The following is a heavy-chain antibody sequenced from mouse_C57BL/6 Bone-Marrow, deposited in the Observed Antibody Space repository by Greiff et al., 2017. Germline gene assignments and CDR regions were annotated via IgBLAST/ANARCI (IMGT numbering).Heavy chain of an antibody. CDR3: AKLGRFAY. J-gene: IGHJ3*01. V-gene: IGHV3-6*01. CDR1: GYSITSGYY. Sequence: ESGPGLVKPSQSLSLTCSVTGYSITSGYYWNWIRQFPGNKLEWMGYISYDGSNNYNPSLKNRISITRDTSKNQFFLTLNSVTTEDTATYYCAKLGRFAYWGQGTLVTVSA. CDR2: ISYDGSN. D-gene: IGHD4-1*01.